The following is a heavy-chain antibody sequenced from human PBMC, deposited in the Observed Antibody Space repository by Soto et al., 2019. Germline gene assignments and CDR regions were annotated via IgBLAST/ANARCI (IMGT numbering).Heavy chain of an antibody. D-gene: IGHD2-21*02. CDR1: GYTFTAYT. CDR3: AAANSGVVTAIFDY. Sequence: SVKVSCKASGYTFTAYTMHWVRQAPGQRPEWIGWIVVGSGNTNYAQKFQERVTITRDMSTSTAYMELSSLRSEDTAVYYCAAANSGVVTAIFDYWGQGTLVTVSS. J-gene: IGHJ4*02. CDR2: IVVGSGNT. V-gene: IGHV1-58*02.